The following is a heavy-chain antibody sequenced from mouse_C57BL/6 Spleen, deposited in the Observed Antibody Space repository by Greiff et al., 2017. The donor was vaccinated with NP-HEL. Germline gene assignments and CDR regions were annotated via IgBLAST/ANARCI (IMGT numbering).Heavy chain of an antibody. J-gene: IGHJ4*01. CDR1: GFTFSDYG. D-gene: IGHD1-1*01. V-gene: IGHV5-17*01. CDR3: ARRLLRFYAMDY. Sequence: DVMLVESGGGLVKPGGSLKLSCAASGFTFSDYGMHWVRQAPEKGLEWVAYISSGSSTIYYADTVKGRFTISRDNAKNTLFLQMTSLRSEDTAMYYCARRLLRFYAMDYWGQGTSVTVSS. CDR2: ISSGSSTI.